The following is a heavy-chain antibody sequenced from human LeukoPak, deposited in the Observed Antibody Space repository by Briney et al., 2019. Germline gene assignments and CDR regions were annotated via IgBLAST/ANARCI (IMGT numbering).Heavy chain of an antibody. J-gene: IGHJ4*02. CDR3: ARRGAMVIPFDY. CDR1: GGSFSGYY. CDR2: INHSGST. D-gene: IGHD5-18*01. V-gene: IGHV4-34*01. Sequence: SETLSLTCAVYGGSFSGYYWSWIRQSPGKGLEWIGEINHSGSTNYNPSLKSRVTISVDKSKNQFSLKLSSVTAADTAVYYCARRGAMVIPFDYWGQGTLVTVSS.